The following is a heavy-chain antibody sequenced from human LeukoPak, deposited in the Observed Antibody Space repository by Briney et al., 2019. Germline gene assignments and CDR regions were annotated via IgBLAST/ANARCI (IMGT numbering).Heavy chain of an antibody. CDR2: IYTSGST. V-gene: IGHV4-4*07. Sequence: SETLSLTCTVSGGSISSYYWSLIRQPAGKGLEWIGRIYTSGSTNYNPSLKSRVTMSVDTSKNQFSLKLSSVTAADTAVYYCARGYGYYDILTGYQTYDAFDIWGQGTMVTVSS. CDR1: GGSISSYY. J-gene: IGHJ3*02. CDR3: ARGYGYYDILTGYQTYDAFDI. D-gene: IGHD3-9*01.